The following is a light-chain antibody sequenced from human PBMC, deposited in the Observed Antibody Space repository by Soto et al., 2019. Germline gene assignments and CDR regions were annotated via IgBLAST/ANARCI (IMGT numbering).Light chain of an antibody. Sequence: SVLPQPASVYGSPGQSITISCTGTSSDVGGYNYVSWYQQHPGKAPKLMIYDVSNRPSGVSNRFSGSKSGNTASLTISGLQAEDEADYYCSSYTSSSTHLFGTGTKVTV. CDR2: DVS. J-gene: IGLJ1*01. V-gene: IGLV2-14*01. CDR3: SSYTSSSTHL. CDR1: SSDVGGYNY.